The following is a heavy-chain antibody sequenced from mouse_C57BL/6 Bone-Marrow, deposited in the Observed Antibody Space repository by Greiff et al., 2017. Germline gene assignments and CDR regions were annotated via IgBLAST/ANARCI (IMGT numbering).Heavy chain of an antibody. CDR2: ISDGGSYT. V-gene: IGHV5-4*01. CDR1: GFTFSSYA. CDR3: ARESPPYYYGSSRVFAY. Sequence: DVMLVESGGGLVKPGGSLKLSCAASGFTFSSYAMSWVRQTPEKRLEWVATISDGGSYTYYPDNVKGRFTISRDNAKNNLYLQMSHLKSEDTAMYYCARESPPYYYGSSRVFAYWGQGTLVTVSA. D-gene: IGHD1-1*01. J-gene: IGHJ3*01.